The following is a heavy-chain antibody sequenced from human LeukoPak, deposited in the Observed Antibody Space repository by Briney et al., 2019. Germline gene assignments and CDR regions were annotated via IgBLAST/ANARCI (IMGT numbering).Heavy chain of an antibody. J-gene: IGHJ1*01. D-gene: IGHD6-6*01. CDR2: ISGSGGST. Sequence: PGGSLRLSCAASGFTFSSCAMSWVRQAPGKGLEWVSAISGSGGSTYYADSVKGRFTISRDNSKNTLYLQMNSLRAEDTAVYYCAKDPTSIAARLGYFQHWGQGTLVTVSS. CDR3: AKDPTSIAARLGYFQH. V-gene: IGHV3-23*01. CDR1: GFTFSSCA.